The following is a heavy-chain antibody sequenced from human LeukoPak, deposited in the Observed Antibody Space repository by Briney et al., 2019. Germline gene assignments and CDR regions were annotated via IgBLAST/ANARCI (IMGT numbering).Heavy chain of an antibody. Sequence: SETLSLTCTVSGGSISSSSYYWGWIRQPPGKGLEWIGSIYHSGTTYHNPSLKSRVTISLDTSKNQFSLNLRSVTAADTAVYYCARGYDSSGYLYYYYYMDVWGKGTTVTVSS. V-gene: IGHV4-39*07. CDR3: ARGYDSSGYLYYYYYMDV. CDR1: GGSISSSSYY. D-gene: IGHD3-22*01. J-gene: IGHJ6*03. CDR2: IYHSGTT.